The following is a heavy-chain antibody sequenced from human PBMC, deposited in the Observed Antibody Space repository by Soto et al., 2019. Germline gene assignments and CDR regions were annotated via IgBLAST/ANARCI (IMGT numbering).Heavy chain of an antibody. V-gene: IGHV4-39*01. D-gene: IGHD3-10*01. CDR1: GASISRTGFH. CDR2: IYEGQTT. Sequence: QLQLQESGPGLVKPSETLSLTCAVSGASISRTGFHWGWIRQPPGQGLEWIGSIYEGQTTFYNSSLKSRLTISADTSQNHFSLKLSSVTAADTAVYYCARRGSGHTFDYWGQGTLVTVSS. J-gene: IGHJ4*02. CDR3: ARRGSGHTFDY.